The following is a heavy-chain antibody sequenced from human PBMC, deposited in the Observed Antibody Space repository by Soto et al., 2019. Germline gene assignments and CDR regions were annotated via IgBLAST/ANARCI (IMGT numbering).Heavy chain of an antibody. J-gene: IGHJ4*02. Sequence: HVQLEQSGAEAKMPGSSVKVSCKASGGTFTDYTFSWVRQAPGQGLEWMGRVIPMLGRTNYAQSFQGRITITADKSTSTVYMKLSGLRPEDTAVYFCAYRESCGYTYGVYIDYWGQGTLVTVSS. V-gene: IGHV1-69*02. CDR1: GGTFTDYT. D-gene: IGHD5-18*01. CDR3: AYRESCGYTYGVYIDY. CDR2: VIPMLGRT.